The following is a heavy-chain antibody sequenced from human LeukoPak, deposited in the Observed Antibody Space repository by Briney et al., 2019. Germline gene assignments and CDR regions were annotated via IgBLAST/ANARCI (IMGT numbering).Heavy chain of an antibody. CDR1: GGSISSSSYY. V-gene: IGHV4-39*07. J-gene: IGHJ3*02. D-gene: IGHD1-26*01. CDR2: IYYSGST. Sequence: PSETLSLTCTVSGGSISSSSYYWGWIRQPPGTGLEWIGSIYYSGSTYYNPSLKSRVTISVDTSKNQFSLKLSSVTAADTAVYYCASSGSYLGAFDIWGQGTMVTVSS. CDR3: ASSGSYLGAFDI.